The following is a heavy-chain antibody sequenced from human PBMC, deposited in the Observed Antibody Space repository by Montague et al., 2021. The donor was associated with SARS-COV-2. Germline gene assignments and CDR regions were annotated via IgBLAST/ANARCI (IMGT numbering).Heavy chain of an antibody. V-gene: IGHV6-1*01. CDR1: GASLSSDSLS. CDR2: TNYRSKWTS. D-gene: IGHD4-17*01. J-gene: IGHJ4*02. CDR3: VRDTGSAQAGFDA. Sequence: ASPGASLSSDSLSWHWIRQSPSGGLEWLGRTNYRSKWTSDYATSVEGRISIDPDTSKNQFFLHLRSVTPEDTGVYYCVRDTGSAQAGFDAWGQGTLVSVSS.